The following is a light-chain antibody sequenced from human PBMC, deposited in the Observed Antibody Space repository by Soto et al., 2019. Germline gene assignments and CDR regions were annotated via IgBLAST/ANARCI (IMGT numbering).Light chain of an antibody. CDR1: QSVSSN. V-gene: IGKV3-15*01. J-gene: IGKJ5*01. CDR2: GAS. Sequence: EKVMTQSPATLSVSPGERATLSCRASQSVSSNLAWYQQKPGQAPRLLIYGASSRTTGIQVRFSGSGSGTEFTLTISSLQSEDFAVYYCQQYNTWPLTFGQGTRLEIK. CDR3: QQYNTWPLT.